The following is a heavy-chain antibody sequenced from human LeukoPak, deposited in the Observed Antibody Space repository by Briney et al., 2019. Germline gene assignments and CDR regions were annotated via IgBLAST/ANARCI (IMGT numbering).Heavy chain of an antibody. CDR3: ARVLSSSSWYTLYYYYGMDV. Sequence: GGSLRLSCAASGFTFSSYAMHWVRQAPGKGLEWVAVISYDGSNKYYADSVKGRFTISRDNSKNTLYLQMNSLRAEDTAVYYCARVLSSSSWYTLYYYYGMDVWGQGTTVTVSS. CDR2: ISYDGSNK. V-gene: IGHV3-30*04. D-gene: IGHD6-13*01. J-gene: IGHJ6*02. CDR1: GFTFSSYA.